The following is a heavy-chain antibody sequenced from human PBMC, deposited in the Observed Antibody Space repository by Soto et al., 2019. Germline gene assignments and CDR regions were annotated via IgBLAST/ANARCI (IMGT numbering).Heavy chain of an antibody. CDR2: IYYSGST. V-gene: IGHV4-39*01. CDR1: GGSISSSSYF. Sequence: SETLSLTCTVPGGSISSSSYFWGWIRQPPGKGLEWIGSIYYSGSTYSNPSLKTRVTISVDTSKNQFSLKLNFVTAADTAVYYCARLQQQLVLWGQGTLVTVSS. J-gene: IGHJ4*02. D-gene: IGHD6-13*01. CDR3: ARLQQQLVL.